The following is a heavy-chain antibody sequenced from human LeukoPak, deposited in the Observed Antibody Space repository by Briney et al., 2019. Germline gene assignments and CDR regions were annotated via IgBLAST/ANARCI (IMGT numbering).Heavy chain of an antibody. CDR3: AKVLGVMAIDY. V-gene: IGHV3-30*18. J-gene: IGHJ4*02. D-gene: IGHD3-22*01. Sequence: PGRSLRLSCAASGLTFSSYGMHWVRQAPGKGLEWVAVISYDGSNKYYADSVKGRFTISRDNSKNTLYLQMNSLRAEDTAVYYCAKVLGVMAIDYWGQGTPVTVSS. CDR1: GLTFSSYG. CDR2: ISYDGSNK.